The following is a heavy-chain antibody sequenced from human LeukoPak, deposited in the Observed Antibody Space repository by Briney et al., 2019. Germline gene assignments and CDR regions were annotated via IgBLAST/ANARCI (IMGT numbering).Heavy chain of an antibody. CDR2: ISTSSSYI. J-gene: IGHJ6*03. V-gene: IGHV3-21*01. CDR3: ARGKAAAANYMDV. CDR1: GFTFSSQS. Sequence: GGSLRLSCAASGFTFSSQSMNWVRQAPGKGLEWVSSISTSSSYIYYADSVKGRFTISRNNAKNSLYLQMNSLRAEDTAVYYCARGKAAAANYMDVWGKGTTVTVSS. D-gene: IGHD6-13*01.